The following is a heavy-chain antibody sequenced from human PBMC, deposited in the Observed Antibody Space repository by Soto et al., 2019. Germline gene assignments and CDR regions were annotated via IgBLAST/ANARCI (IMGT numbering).Heavy chain of an antibody. J-gene: IGHJ4*02. CDR2: ISGSGGST. D-gene: IGHD6-13*01. V-gene: IGHV3-23*01. Sequence: GGSLRLSCAASGFTFSSYAMSWVRQAPGKGLEWVSAISGSGGSTYYADSVKGRFTISRDNSKNTLYLQMNSLRAEDTAVYYCAKDERPIAAAGLDFDYWGQGTLVTVSS. CDR3: AKDERPIAAAGLDFDY. CDR1: GFTFSSYA.